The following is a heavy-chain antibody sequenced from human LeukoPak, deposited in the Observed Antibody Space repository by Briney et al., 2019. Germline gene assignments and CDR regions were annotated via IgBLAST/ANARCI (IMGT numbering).Heavy chain of an antibody. Sequence: PGGSPRLSCAASGFTFNNYNMNWVRQAPGRGLEWVSYISSSSSAMYYADSVKGRFAISRDNVKNSLFLQMNSLRAEDTAVYYCATIYGDYGYWGQGTLVTVSS. CDR3: ATIYGDYGY. CDR2: ISSSSSAM. D-gene: IGHD4-17*01. J-gene: IGHJ4*02. V-gene: IGHV3-48*01. CDR1: GFTFNNYN.